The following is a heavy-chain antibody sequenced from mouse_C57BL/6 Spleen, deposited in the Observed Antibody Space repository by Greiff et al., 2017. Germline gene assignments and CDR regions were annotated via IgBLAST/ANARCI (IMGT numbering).Heavy chain of an antibody. CDR1: GFSLTSYG. Sequence: VKLEESGPGLVAPSQSLSITCTVSGFSLTSYGVHWVRQPPGKGLEWLVVIWSDGSTTYNSALKSRLSISKDNSKSQVFLKMNSLQTDDTAMYYCARQGDDYDGDYAMDYWGQGTSVTVSS. CDR3: ARQGDDYDGDYAMDY. D-gene: IGHD2-4*01. J-gene: IGHJ4*01. CDR2: IWSDGST. V-gene: IGHV2-6-1*01.